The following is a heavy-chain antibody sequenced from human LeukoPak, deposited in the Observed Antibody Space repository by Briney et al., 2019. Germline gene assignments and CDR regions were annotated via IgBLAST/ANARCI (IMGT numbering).Heavy chain of an antibody. D-gene: IGHD4-17*01. CDR1: GFTFNNYA. J-gene: IGHJ4*02. V-gene: IGHV3-23*01. Sequence: GGSLRLSCAASGFTFNNYAMNWVRQAPGKGLEWVSSISGGGETTYYADSAKGRFTISRDNSQNTLYLQMNSLRAKDTAVYYCARDYADYVGYFFFDYWGQGTLVTVSS. CDR3: ARDYADYVGYFFFDY. CDR2: ISGGGETT.